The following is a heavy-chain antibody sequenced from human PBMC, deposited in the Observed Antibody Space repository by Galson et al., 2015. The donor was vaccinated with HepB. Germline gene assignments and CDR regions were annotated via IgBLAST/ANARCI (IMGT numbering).Heavy chain of an antibody. D-gene: IGHD3-3*01. CDR1: GFAFNNHA. CDR3: ARPLGNTFFGVLSLFDY. J-gene: IGHJ4*02. CDR2: VSNDGNNK. V-gene: IGHV3-30-3*01. Sequence: SLRLSCAVSGFAFNNHAMHWVRQAPGEGLEWVAVVSNDGNNKYYAESVKGRFTISRDESKNTLYLQMNSLRSEDTAVYYCARPLGNTFFGVLSLFDYWGQGILVTVST.